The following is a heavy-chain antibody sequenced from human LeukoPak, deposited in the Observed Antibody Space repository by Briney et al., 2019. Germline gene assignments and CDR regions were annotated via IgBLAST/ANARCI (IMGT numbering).Heavy chain of an antibody. Sequence: GGSLRLSCAASGFTFSSYEMKWVRQAPGRGLEWASYISSSGSTIYYADSVKGRFTISRDSAKNSLYLQMNSLRAEDTAVYYCARAEIAAAGTGIDYWGQGTLVTVSS. J-gene: IGHJ4*02. CDR2: ISSSGSTI. D-gene: IGHD6-13*01. CDR1: GFTFSSYE. CDR3: ARAEIAAAGTGIDY. V-gene: IGHV3-48*03.